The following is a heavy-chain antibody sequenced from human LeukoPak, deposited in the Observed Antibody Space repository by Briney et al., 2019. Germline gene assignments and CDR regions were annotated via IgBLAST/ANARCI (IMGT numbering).Heavy chain of an antibody. CDR2: IIPIFGTA. CDR1: GGTFSSYA. CDR3: AREEITMVRGVMPDDAFDI. V-gene: IGHV1-69*01. Sequence: SVKVSSKASGGTFSSYAISWVRQAPGQGLEWMGGIIPIFGTANYAQKFQGRVTITADESTSTAYMELSSLRSEGTAVYYCAREEITMVRGVMPDDAFDIWGQGTMVTVSS. J-gene: IGHJ3*02. D-gene: IGHD3-10*01.